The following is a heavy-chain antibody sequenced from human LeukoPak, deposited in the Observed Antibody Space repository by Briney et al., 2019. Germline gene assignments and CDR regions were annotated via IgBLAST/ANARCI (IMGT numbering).Heavy chain of an antibody. D-gene: IGHD3-10*01. V-gene: IGHV3-7*01. J-gene: IGHJ4*02. Sequence: PGGSLRLSCAASGFTFSSYWMGWVRQAPGKGLEWGANIKQDGSEKYYVDSVKGRFTISRDNAKNSLYLQMNSLRAEDTAVYYCARNPRVLLWFGELLYFDYWGQGTLVTVSS. CDR1: GFTFSSYW. CDR2: IKQDGSEK. CDR3: ARNPRVLLWFGELLYFDY.